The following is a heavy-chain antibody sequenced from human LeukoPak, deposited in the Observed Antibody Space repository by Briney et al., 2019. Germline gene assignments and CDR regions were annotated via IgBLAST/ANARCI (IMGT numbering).Heavy chain of an antibody. V-gene: IGHV1-8*01. D-gene: IGHD1-26*01. J-gene: IGHJ4*02. CDR1: GYTFTSYD. CDR3: ARLGDSGSYDY. Sequence: ASVKVSCKASGYTFTSYDINWVRQATRQGLEWMGWMNPNSGNTGYAQKFQGRVTMTRDMSTSTVYMELSSLRSEDTAVYYCARLGDSGSYDYWGQGTLVTVSS. CDR2: MNPNSGNT.